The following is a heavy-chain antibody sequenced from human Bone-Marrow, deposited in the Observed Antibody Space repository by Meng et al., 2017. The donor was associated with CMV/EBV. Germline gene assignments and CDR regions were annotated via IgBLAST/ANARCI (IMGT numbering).Heavy chain of an antibody. CDR2: VIPFLGIP. V-gene: IGHV1-69*10. D-gene: IGHD2-8*01. Sequence: SVXVSXXXSGGTFSSYAISWVRQAPGQGLEWMGGVIPFLGIPNYAQKFQGRVTITADKSTSTAYMELSSLRSEDTAVYYCARLFRDCTNGVCYPAYYGMDVWGQGTTVTVSS. CDR1: GGTFSSYA. J-gene: IGHJ6*02. CDR3: ARLFRDCTNGVCYPAYYGMDV.